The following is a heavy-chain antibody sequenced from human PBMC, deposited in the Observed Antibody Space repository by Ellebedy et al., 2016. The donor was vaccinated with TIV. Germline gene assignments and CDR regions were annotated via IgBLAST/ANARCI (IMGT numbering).Heavy chain of an antibody. CDR3: AKDTASAVSRPKDAYDV. V-gene: IGHV3-9*01. Sequence: SLKISXAASGFTFSSYWMHWVRQPPGKGLEWVSGISWNSAGTSYADPAGDRLTIFRDNDKKSLYLQIDNLRPEDTALYFCAKDTASAVSRPKDAYDVWGQGTMVTVSS. CDR2: ISWNSAGT. CDR1: GFTFSSYW. J-gene: IGHJ3*01.